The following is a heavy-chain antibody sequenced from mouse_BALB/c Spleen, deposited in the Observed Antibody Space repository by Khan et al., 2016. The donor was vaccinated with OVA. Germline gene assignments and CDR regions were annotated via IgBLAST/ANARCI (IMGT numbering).Heavy chain of an antibody. Sequence: VQLQESGPGLVQPSQSLSITCTVSGFSLTFYGVHWIRQPPGKGLEWLGVIWSGGSTDYNSPFISRLSISKDNSKSQVFFKMNSLQADDTAIYYCARFYDYEGYFDVWGEGTTVTVSS. CDR2: IWSGGST. D-gene: IGHD2-4*01. CDR3: ARFYDYEGYFDV. V-gene: IGHV2-4*02. J-gene: IGHJ1*01. CDR1: GFSLTFYG.